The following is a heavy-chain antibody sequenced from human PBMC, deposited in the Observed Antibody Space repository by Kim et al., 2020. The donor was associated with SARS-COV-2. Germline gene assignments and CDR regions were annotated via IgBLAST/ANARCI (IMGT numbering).Heavy chain of an antibody. Sequence: AQKFQGRVTMTRDTSTSTVYMELSSLRSEDTAVYYCARPRGVSSTSCYGYWGQGTLVTVSS. J-gene: IGHJ4*02. CDR3: ARPRGVSSTSCYGY. V-gene: IGHV1-46*01. D-gene: IGHD2-2*01.